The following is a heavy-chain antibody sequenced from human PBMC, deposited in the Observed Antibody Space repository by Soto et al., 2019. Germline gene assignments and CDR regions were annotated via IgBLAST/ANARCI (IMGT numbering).Heavy chain of an antibody. D-gene: IGHD5-18*01. CDR3: ARTKNSYGYPVDY. J-gene: IGHJ4*02. CDR2: IYYSGST. V-gene: IGHV4-59*08. CDR1: GGSISSYY. Sequence: SETLSLTCTVSGGSISSYYWSWIRQPPGKGLEWIGYIYYSGSTNYNPSLKSRVTISVDTSKNQFSLKLSSVTAADTAVYYCARTKNSYGYPVDYWGQGTLVTVSS.